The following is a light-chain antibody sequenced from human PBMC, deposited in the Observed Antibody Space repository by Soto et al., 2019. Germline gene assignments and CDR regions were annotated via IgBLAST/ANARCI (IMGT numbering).Light chain of an antibody. Sequence: QSALTQPASVSGSPGQSITISCTGTSSDVGGYNYVSWYQQHPGKAPKLMIYEVSHRPSGVSNRFSGSKSGNTASLTISGLQAEDEADYYCSSYTSSSTLNYVFGTGTKLTVL. CDR1: SSDVGGYNY. J-gene: IGLJ1*01. CDR2: EVS. CDR3: SSYTSSSTLNYV. V-gene: IGLV2-14*01.